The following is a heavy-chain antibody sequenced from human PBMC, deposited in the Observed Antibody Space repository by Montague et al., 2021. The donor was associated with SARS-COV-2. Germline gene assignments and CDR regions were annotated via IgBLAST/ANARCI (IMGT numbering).Heavy chain of an antibody. D-gene: IGHD3-10*01. CDR1: GDSISSTVYY. CDR2: IYHTGIT. J-gene: IGHJ4*02. V-gene: IGHV4-39*07. Sequence: SETLSLTCTVAGDSISSTVYYWGWMRQPPGKRLEWIGKIYHTGITYYXXXLKSRVTMSVDTSKNQLSLNVTSVTAADTAVYFCVRVAWFGELSLADSWGQGTLVAVSS. CDR3: VRVAWFGELSLADS.